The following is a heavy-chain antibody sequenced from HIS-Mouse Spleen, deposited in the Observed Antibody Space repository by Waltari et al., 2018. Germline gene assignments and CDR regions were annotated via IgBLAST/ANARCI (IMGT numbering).Heavy chain of an antibody. Sequence: EVQLVESGGGLVQPGGSLRLSCAASGFTLRSYWMSWVRQAPGKGLEWVANIKQDGSEKYYVDSVKGRFTISRDNAKNSLYLQMNSLRAEDTAVYYCAREGDSGSYFDYWGQGTLVTVSS. CDR2: IKQDGSEK. CDR3: AREGDSGSYFDY. CDR1: GFTLRSYW. D-gene: IGHD1-26*01. J-gene: IGHJ4*02. V-gene: IGHV3-7*01.